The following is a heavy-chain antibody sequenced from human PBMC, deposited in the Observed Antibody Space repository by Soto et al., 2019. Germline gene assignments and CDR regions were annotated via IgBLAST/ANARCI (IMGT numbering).Heavy chain of an antibody. CDR3: VREYCSGGAQCTGLYYVDV. D-gene: IGHD2-15*01. CDR2: IGVGGDT. J-gene: IGHJ6*03. CDR1: GFTISSYD. Sequence: EVQLVESGGGLAQPGGSLRLSCAASGFTISSYDMHWVRQVTGKGLEWVSAIGVGGDTYHPGFAKGRFTISRDDVRNSVHLQMNSLTVGDTAVYFCVREYCSGGAQCTGLYYVDVWGKGTTVTVS. V-gene: IGHV3-13*01.